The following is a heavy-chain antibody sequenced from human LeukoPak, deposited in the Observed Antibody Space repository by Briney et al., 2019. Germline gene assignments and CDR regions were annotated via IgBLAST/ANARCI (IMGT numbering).Heavy chain of an antibody. CDR3: AKDKRFDYYYYMDV. D-gene: IGHD3-16*01. J-gene: IGHJ6*03. CDR1: GFTFDDYA. Sequence: GGSLRLSCAASGFTFDDYAMHWVRQAPGKGLEWVSLISGDGGSTYYADSVKGRFTISRDNSKNSLYLQVNSLRTEDTALYYCAKDKRFDYYYYMDVWGKGTTVTVSS. CDR2: ISGDGGST. V-gene: IGHV3-43*02.